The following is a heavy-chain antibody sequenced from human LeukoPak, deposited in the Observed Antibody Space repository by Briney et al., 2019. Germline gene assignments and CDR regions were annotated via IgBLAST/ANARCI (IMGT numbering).Heavy chain of an antibody. D-gene: IGHD5-18*01. CDR1: GFTFSSYS. CDR2: ISGSGGST. V-gene: IGHV3-23*01. Sequence: GGSLRLSCAASGFTFSSYSMNWVRQAPGKGLEWVSAISGSGGSTYYADSVKGRFTISRDNSKNTLYLQMNSLRAEDTAVYYCAKGDSYGPFDYWGQGTLVTVSS. CDR3: AKGDSYGPFDY. J-gene: IGHJ4*02.